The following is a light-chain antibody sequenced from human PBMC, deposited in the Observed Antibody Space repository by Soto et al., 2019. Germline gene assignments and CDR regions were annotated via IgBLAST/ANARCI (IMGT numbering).Light chain of an antibody. CDR1: QSVTNSY. CDR2: GAS. V-gene: IGKV3-20*01. J-gene: IGKJ4*01. CDR3: QQYGSSPRT. Sequence: PGEGATLSCRASQSVTNSYLAWYQQKPGQAPRLLIYGASSRATGIPDRFSGSGSETDFTLTISRLEPEDFAVYYCQQYGSSPRTFGGGTKVDIK.